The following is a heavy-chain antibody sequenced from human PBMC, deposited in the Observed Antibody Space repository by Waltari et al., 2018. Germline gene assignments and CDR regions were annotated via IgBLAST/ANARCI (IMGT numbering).Heavy chain of an antibody. CDR2: ISGSGGTT. Sequence: EVQLLESGGGLVQPGGSLRLSCAASGFTFSSYPMSWVRQAPGKGLEWVSAISGSGGTTYYADSVKGRFTISRDNSKNTLYLQMNSLRAEDTAVYYCAKARYDFWSGYYPLNNYYYYYMDVWGKGTTVTVSS. V-gene: IGHV3-23*01. CDR3: AKARYDFWSGYYPLNNYYYYYMDV. J-gene: IGHJ6*03. CDR1: GFTFSSYP. D-gene: IGHD3-3*01.